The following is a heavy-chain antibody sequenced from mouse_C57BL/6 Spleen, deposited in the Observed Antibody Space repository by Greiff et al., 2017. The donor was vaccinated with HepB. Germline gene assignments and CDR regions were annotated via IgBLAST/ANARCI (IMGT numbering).Heavy chain of an antibody. CDR1: GFTFSSYA. J-gene: IGHJ1*03. V-gene: IGHV5-4*01. CDR3: AREGPRYFDV. Sequence: EVKLMESGGGLVKPGGSLKLSCAASGFTFSSYAMSWVRQTPEKRLEWVATISDGGSYTYYPDNVKGRFTISRDNAKNNLYLQMSHLKSEDTAMYYCAREGPRYFDVWGTGTTVTVSS. CDR2: ISDGGSYT. D-gene: IGHD3-3*01.